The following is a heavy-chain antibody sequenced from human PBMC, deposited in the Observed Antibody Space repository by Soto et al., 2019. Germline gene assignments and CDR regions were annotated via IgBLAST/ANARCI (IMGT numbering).Heavy chain of an antibody. CDR3: AKGSIDSSSDFFDY. V-gene: IGHV3-30*18. D-gene: IGHD6-6*01. J-gene: IGHJ4*02. CDR1: GFTFSSYG. CDR2: ISYDGSNK. Sequence: GGSLRLSCAASGFTFSSYGMHWVRQAPGKGLEWVAVISYDGSNKYYADSVKGRFTISRDNSKNTLYLQMNSLRAEDTAVYYCAKGSIDSSSDFFDYWGQGTLVTVSS.